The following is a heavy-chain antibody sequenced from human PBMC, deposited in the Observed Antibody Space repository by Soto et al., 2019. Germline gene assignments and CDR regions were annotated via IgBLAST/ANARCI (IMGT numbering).Heavy chain of an antibody. D-gene: IGHD3-9*01. V-gene: IGHV1-18*01. CDR3: ARRDTYYDILTGTPMDV. CDR1: GYTFTNYG. J-gene: IGHJ6*02. CDR2: ISAYNGNT. Sequence: QVQLVQSGTEVKKPGASVKVSCKASGYTFTNYGITWVRQAPGQGLEWMGWISAYNGNTNYAQRLQGRVTMTTDTATSTDYMELRSLRSDDTAVYYCARRDTYYDILTGTPMDVWGQGTTVTVSS.